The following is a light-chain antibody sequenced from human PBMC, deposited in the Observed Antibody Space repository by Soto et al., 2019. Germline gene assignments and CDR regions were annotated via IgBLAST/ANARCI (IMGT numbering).Light chain of an antibody. V-gene: IGLV1-44*01. Sequence: VLTQAPSVSGTPGPRVTITCSGSSSNIGRNSVNWYQHLPGTAPKLLTHGNNHRPSGVPDRFSGSKSGTSASLAISGLQPEDEADYCCAAWDDSLNEYVFGDGTKVTVL. CDR2: GNN. J-gene: IGLJ1*01. CDR1: SSNIGRNS. CDR3: AAWDDSLNEYV.